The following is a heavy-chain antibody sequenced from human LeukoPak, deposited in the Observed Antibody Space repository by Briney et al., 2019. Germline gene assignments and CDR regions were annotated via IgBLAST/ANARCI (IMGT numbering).Heavy chain of an antibody. CDR3: ARDRGRYCSSTSCSDY. Sequence: ASVKVSCKASGYTFTSYDINWVRQATGQGLEWMGWISAYNGNTNYAQKLQGRVTMTTDTSTSTAYMELRSLRSDDTAVYYCARDRGRYCSSTSCSDYRGQGTLVTVSS. V-gene: IGHV1-18*01. J-gene: IGHJ4*02. D-gene: IGHD2-2*01. CDR1: GYTFTSYD. CDR2: ISAYNGNT.